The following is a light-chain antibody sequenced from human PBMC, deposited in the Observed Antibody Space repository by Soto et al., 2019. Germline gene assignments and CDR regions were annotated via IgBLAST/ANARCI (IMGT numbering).Light chain of an antibody. J-gene: IGKJ1*01. CDR2: GAS. CDR3: QQHSHWPPWT. CDR1: ENVRTF. Sequence: EVVLTQSPATLSLSPRERATLSCRASENVRTFVDWYQQKPGQAPRLLIYGASNRATGIPARFSGSGSGTDFTLTISNLEPEDFAVYYCQQHSHWPPWTFGQGTKVDI. V-gene: IGKV3-11*01.